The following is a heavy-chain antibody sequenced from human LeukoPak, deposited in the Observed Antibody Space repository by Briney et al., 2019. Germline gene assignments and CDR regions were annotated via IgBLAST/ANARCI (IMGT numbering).Heavy chain of an antibody. CDR3: VRDGAHWDLDY. CDR1: GFTVSSNY. CDR2: INSGGKT. Sequence: GGSLRLSCAASGFTVSSNYMSWVRQAPGKGLEWVSIINSGGKTYYADSVKGRFTSSRDNSKNTVHLQMNSLRAEDTAMYYCVRDGAHWDLDYWGQGTLVTVSS. J-gene: IGHJ4*02. D-gene: IGHD7-27*01. V-gene: IGHV3-53*05.